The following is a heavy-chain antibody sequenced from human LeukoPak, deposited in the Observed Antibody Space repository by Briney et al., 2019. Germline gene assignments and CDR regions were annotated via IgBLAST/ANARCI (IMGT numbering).Heavy chain of an antibody. D-gene: IGHD6-13*01. Sequence: GGSLRLSCAASGFTFRSYAMSWVRQAPGKGLEWVSSISGNGGTTNSADSVRGRFATSRDNFRNTLSLQMNSLRVEDTATYYCAKDRGIAAANDYWGQGVQVTVSS. CDR2: ISGNGGTT. J-gene: IGHJ4*02. CDR3: AKDRGIAAANDY. CDR1: GFTFRSYA. V-gene: IGHV3-23*01.